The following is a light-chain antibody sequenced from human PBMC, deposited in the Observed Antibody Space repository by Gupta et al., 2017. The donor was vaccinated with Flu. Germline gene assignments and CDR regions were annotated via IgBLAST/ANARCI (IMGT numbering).Light chain of an antibody. V-gene: IGLV2-14*01. CDR1: SSDIGSYNY. CDR3: SSCISRSTHG. Sequence: SITISCTGTSSDIGSYNYVSWYKQHQGPDPKRGMEGVTNRPSGVSKRGSDSKSGENASLSISGLQAEDEADDDCSSCISRSTHGFGGGTKMTVL. CDR2: GVT. J-gene: IGLJ2*01.